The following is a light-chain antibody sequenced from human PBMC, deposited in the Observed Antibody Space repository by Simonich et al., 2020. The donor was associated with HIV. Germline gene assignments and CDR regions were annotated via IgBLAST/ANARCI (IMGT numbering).Light chain of an antibody. CDR2: KAS. V-gene: IGKV1-13*02. CDR1: QGISSA. CDR3: QQYNSYSIT. J-gene: IGKJ5*01. Sequence: AIQLTQSPSSLSASVGDRVTITCRASQGISSALAWYQQKPGKAPKLLIYKASSLESGVPSRFSGSGSGTEFTLTISSLQPDDFATYYCQQYNSYSITFGQGTRLEIK.